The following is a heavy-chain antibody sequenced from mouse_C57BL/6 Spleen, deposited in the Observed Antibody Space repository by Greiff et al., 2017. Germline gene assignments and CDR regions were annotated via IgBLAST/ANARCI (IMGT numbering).Heavy chain of an antibody. CDR3: ATAYYSNYVGFAC. J-gene: IGHJ3*01. Sequence: EVQLVESGGGLVKPGGSLKLSCAASGFTFSDYGMHWVRQAPGKGLEWVAYISSGSSTIYYADTVKGRFTLSRDNAKNTLFLQMTSLRSEDTAMYYCATAYYSNYVGFACWGQGTLVTVSA. CDR2: ISSGSSTI. D-gene: IGHD2-5*01. V-gene: IGHV5-17*01. CDR1: GFTFSDYG.